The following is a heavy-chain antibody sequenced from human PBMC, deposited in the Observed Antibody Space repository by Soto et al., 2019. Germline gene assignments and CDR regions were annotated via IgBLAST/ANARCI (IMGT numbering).Heavy chain of an antibody. J-gene: IGHJ5*02. CDR2: IFPSDSYT. CDR1: GYRFTSYW. CDR3: ARKDKSGYFNWFDP. D-gene: IGHD3-22*01. V-gene: IGHV5-51*01. Sequence: PGECLTISCRSSGYRFTSYWIAWVLQMPGKGLEWMGIIFPSDSYTRYSPSFQCQVTISSDRSTSTVFLQWASLKASDTAVYFCARKDKSGYFNWFDPWGQGTMVTVSS.